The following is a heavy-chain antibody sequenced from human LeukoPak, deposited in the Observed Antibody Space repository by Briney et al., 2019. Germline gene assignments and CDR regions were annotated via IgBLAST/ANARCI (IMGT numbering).Heavy chain of an antibody. CDR1: GGSIGSYY. CDR3: ARRSKDSSGYYHFDY. V-gene: IGHV4-4*07. D-gene: IGHD3-22*01. Sequence: SETLSLTCAVSGGSIGSYYWSWIREPAGKGLEWIGRIYSSGTTNYNPSLKSRVTMSVDTSKNQFSLKLTSVTAADTAVYYCARRSKDSSGYYHFDYWGQGTLVTVSS. J-gene: IGHJ4*02. CDR2: IYSSGTT.